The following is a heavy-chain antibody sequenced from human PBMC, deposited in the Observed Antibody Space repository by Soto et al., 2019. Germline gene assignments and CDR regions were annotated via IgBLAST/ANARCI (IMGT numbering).Heavy chain of an antibody. D-gene: IGHD1-1*01. V-gene: IGHV1-18*04. CDR3: ARARDAYNSLADAFDI. Sequence: APVKVACKASGYTCTSYGSSWVRQAPGQGLEGMGWISAYNGNTNYAQKLQGRVNMSTETSPSTAYMALRSLRSDHPAVYYCARARDAYNSLADAFDIWGQGTMVTV. CDR1: GYTCTSYG. J-gene: IGHJ3*02. CDR2: ISAYNGNT.